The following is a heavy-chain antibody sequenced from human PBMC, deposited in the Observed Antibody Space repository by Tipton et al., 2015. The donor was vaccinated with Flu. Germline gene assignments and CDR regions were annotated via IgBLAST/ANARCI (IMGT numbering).Heavy chain of an antibody. J-gene: IGHJ5*02. V-gene: IGHV4-38-2*01. CDR3: AKTPIPSGTYSGHWFDP. D-gene: IGHD1-26*01. Sequence: TLSLTCSVSGDSIGSRYFWGWIRQPPGKGLEWIGNVHQTGSTYYNPSLRSRVTITVDRPKNHFSLRLTSVTAADTAVYYCAKTPIPSGTYSGHWFDPWGQGTLATVSS. CDR2: VHQTGST. CDR1: GDSIGSRYF.